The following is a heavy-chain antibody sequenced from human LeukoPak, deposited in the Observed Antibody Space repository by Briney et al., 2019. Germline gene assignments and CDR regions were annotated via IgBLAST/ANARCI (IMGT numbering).Heavy chain of an antibody. Sequence: PGKSLRLSCAASGFTFSSYGIHWVRQAPGKGLEWVTILWYDGNNKYYADSVKGRFTISRDTSKNTVYLQMNSLRAEDTAVYYCARDYSGSYPDDYWGQGTLVTVSS. D-gene: IGHD1-26*01. CDR2: LWYDGNNK. V-gene: IGHV3-33*01. J-gene: IGHJ4*02. CDR1: GFTFSSYG. CDR3: ARDYSGSYPDDY.